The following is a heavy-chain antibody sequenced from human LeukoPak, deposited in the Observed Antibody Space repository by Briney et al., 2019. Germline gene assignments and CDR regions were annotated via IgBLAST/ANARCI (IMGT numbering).Heavy chain of an antibody. Sequence: ASVKVSCKASGYSFTNYYMHWERQAPGQGLELMGIINPSGGSTSYAQKFQGRVTMTRDTSTSSVYMELSSLRSEDTAVYYCARERPTIAARSSNWFDPWGQGTLVTVSS. CDR2: INPSGGST. D-gene: IGHD6-6*01. V-gene: IGHV1-46*01. CDR1: GYSFTNYY. CDR3: ARERPTIAARSSNWFDP. J-gene: IGHJ5*02.